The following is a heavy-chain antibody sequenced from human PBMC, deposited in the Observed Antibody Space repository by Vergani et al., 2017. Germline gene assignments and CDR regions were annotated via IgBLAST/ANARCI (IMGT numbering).Heavy chain of an antibody. Sequence: EVQLVESGGGLVQPGGSLRLSCAASGFTFSSYSMNWVRQAPGKGLEWVSYISSSSSTIYYADSVKGRFTISRDNAKNSLYLQMNSLRAEDTAVYYCARDRYDSSGYPDYFDYWGQGTLVTVSS. CDR1: GFTFSSYS. CDR3: ARDRYDSSGYPDYFDY. J-gene: IGHJ4*02. CDR2: ISSSSSTI. V-gene: IGHV3-48*04. D-gene: IGHD3-22*01.